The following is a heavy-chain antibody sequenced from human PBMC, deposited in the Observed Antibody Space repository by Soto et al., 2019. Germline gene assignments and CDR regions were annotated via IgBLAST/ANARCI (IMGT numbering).Heavy chain of an antibody. CDR1: GFTFCSYA. J-gene: IGHJ4*02. V-gene: IGHV3-23*01. CDR2: VSIGGST. CDR3: VKWHTPNVNSLPFTGLAF. D-gene: IGHD3-9*01. Sequence: GALRLSCAASGFTFCSYAMGWVRQGPGKVLEWVAVVSIGGSTHYADSVRGRFTISRDNSKNTLYLQMRSLRAEDAAAYYCVKWHTPNVNSLPFTGLAFWGQGTQVTVSS.